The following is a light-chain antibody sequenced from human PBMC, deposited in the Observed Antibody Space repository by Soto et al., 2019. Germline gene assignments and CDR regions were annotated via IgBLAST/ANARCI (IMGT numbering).Light chain of an antibody. CDR1: ELGNKY. CDR2: QDI. J-gene: IGLJ2*01. CDR3: QVWDASTVV. V-gene: IGLV3-1*01. Sequence: SYELTQPPSVSVSPGQTASITCFGDELGNKYTFWYQQKPGQSPVVVISQDIERPSGIPERFSGSNSGNTATLTISGTQAMDEADYYCQVWDASTVVFGGGTKLTVL.